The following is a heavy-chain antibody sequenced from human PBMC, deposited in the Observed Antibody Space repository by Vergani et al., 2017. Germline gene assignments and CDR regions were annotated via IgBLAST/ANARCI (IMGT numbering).Heavy chain of an antibody. D-gene: IGHD6-13*01. J-gene: IGHJ4*02. V-gene: IGHV3-23*01. CDR3: ARDQLGIRAAGPDY. CDR1: GFSFSRYG. CDR2: IGSGGGT. Sequence: EVQLLQSEGDLVQPGESLRLSCAASGFSFSRYGMSWVRQAPGKGLEWVSTIGSGGGTYYADSVKGRFTISRDNSKNTLYLQMNSLRAEDTAVYYCARDQLGIRAAGPDYWGQGTLVTVSS.